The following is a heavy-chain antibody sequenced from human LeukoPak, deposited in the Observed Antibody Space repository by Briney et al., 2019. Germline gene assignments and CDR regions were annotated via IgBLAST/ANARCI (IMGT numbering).Heavy chain of an antibody. V-gene: IGHV3-33*01. CDR2: IWYDGSNK. J-gene: IGHJ4*02. D-gene: IGHD1-26*01. CDR1: GFTFSSYG. CDR3: ATDQAILGATTVGY. Sequence: GGSLRLSCAASGFTFSSYGMHWVRQAPGKGLEWVAVIWYDGSNKYYADSVKGRFTTSRDNSKNTLYLQMNSLRAEDTAVYYCATDQAILGATTVGYWGQGTLVTVSS.